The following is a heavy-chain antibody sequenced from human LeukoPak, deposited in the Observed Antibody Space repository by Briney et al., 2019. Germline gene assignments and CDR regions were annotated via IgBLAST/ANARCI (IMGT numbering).Heavy chain of an antibody. V-gene: IGHV3-23*01. CDR2: ISASGGGT. D-gene: IGHD3-10*02. Sequence: PGGSLRLSCAVSGLTLSSYAMSWVRQGPGKGLEWVSDISASGGGTHYADSVKGRFTISRDNYKNTLYLQMDSLRAEDTAVYYCAELGITMIGGVWGKGTTVTISS. CDR3: AELGITMIGGV. J-gene: IGHJ6*04. CDR1: GLTLSSYA.